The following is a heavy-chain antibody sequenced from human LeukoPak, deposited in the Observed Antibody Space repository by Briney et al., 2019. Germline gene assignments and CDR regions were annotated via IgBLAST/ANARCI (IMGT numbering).Heavy chain of an antibody. CDR2: IYDSGST. CDR3: ARDLGPVWYFDL. Sequence: SETLSLTCAVSGGSISSGGYAWSWIRQPPGKGLEWIGYIYDSGSTYYNPSLKSRVTISVDTSKNQLSLKLSSVTAADTAVYYCARDLGPVWYFDLWGRGTLVTVSS. V-gene: IGHV4-30-2*01. D-gene: IGHD3-16*01. J-gene: IGHJ2*01. CDR1: GGSISSGGYA.